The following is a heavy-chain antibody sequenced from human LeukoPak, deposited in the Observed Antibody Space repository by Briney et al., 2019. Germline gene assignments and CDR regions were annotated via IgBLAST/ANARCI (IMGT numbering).Heavy chain of an antibody. D-gene: IGHD1-26*01. J-gene: IGHJ4*02. CDR1: GGSITSYY. Sequence: SETLSLTCSVSGGSITSYYWSWIRQSPGKGLEWIGYMFYTENANYNPSLKSRVTISVDTSRNHFSLKLTSVTAADTAIYYCARRESYYSSDYWGQGTLVTVSS. CDR3: ARRESYYSSDY. CDR2: MFYTENA. V-gene: IGHV4-59*08.